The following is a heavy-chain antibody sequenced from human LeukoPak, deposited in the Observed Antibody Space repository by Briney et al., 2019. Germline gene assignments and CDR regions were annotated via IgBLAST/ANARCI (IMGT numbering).Heavy chain of an antibody. V-gene: IGHV3-48*03. Sequence: PGGSLRLSCAASGFIFSSYEMNWVRQAPGKGLERVSYISSRGGAIYYADSLKGRFTISRDNAKNSLYLQMSSLRAEDTAVYYCARNSGSYYAFDYWGQGTLVTVSS. D-gene: IGHD1-26*01. J-gene: IGHJ4*02. CDR1: GFIFSSYE. CDR3: ARNSGSYYAFDY. CDR2: ISSRGGAI.